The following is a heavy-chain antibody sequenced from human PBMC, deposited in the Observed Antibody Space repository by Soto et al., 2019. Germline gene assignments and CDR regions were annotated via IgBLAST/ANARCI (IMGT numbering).Heavy chain of an antibody. D-gene: IGHD6-19*01. CDR3: ARALGIAVAGTSLFDAFDI. Sequence: ASVKVSCKASGGTFSSYAISWVRQAPGQGLEWMGGIIPIFGTANYAQKFQGRVTITADESTSTAYMELSSLRSEDTAVYYCARALGIAVAGTSLFDAFDIWGQGTTVTVSS. V-gene: IGHV1-69*13. CDR1: GGTFSSYA. J-gene: IGHJ3*02. CDR2: IIPIFGTA.